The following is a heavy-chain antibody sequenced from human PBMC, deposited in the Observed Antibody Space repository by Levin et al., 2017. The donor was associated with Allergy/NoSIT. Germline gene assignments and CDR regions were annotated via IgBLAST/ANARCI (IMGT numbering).Heavy chain of an antibody. D-gene: IGHD3-16*01. V-gene: IGHV3-23*01. CDR1: GFTFSSYA. CDR2: ISQSGTGT. Sequence: TGGSLRLSCAASGFTFSSYAMTWVRQAPGKGLEWVSDISQSGTGTYHADSVKGRFTISRDNSKNTLYLQMNSLRVEDTAVYYCARDLGNWKRNYFDYWGQGTLVTVSS. CDR3: ARDLGNWKRNYFDY. J-gene: IGHJ4*02.